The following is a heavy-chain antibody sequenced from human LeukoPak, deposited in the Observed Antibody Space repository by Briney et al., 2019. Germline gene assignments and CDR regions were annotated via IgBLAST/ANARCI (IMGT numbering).Heavy chain of an antibody. CDR1: GGSISSYY. CDR2: IYYSGST. CDR3: ARHEAAAAYSFDY. Sequence: SETLSLTCTVSGGSISSYYWSWIRQPPGKGLEWIGYIYYSGSTNYNPSLKSRVTISVDTSKNQFSLKLSSVTAADTAVCYCARHEAAAAYSFDYWGQGTLVTVSS. J-gene: IGHJ4*02. D-gene: IGHD6-13*01. V-gene: IGHV4-59*08.